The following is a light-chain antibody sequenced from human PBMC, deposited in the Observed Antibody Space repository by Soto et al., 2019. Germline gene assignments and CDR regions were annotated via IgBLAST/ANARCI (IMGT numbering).Light chain of an antibody. CDR3: QQYNNWPPG. J-gene: IGKJ3*01. Sequence: EIVMTQSPATLSVSPWERATLSCRASQSVSSNLAWYQQKPGQAPRLLIYGASTRATGIPARFSGSGPGTEFTLTISSLQSEDFAVYYCQQYNNWPPGFGPGTKVDIK. V-gene: IGKV3-15*01. CDR2: GAS. CDR1: QSVSSN.